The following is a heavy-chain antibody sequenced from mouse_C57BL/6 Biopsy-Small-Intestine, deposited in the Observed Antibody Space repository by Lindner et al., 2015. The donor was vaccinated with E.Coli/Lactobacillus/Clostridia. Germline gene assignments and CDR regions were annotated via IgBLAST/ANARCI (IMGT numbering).Heavy chain of an antibody. V-gene: IGHV5-6*01. J-gene: IGHJ1*03. CDR1: GFTFSNYG. D-gene: IGHD1-1*01. CDR3: ARHPVTTVVAPYWYFDV. Sequence: VQLQESGGDLVKPGGSLKLSCAASGFTFSNYGMSWVRQTPDKRLEWVATISSGGSYTYYPDSVKGQFTISRDNAKNTLYLQMSSLRSEDTAMYYCARHPVTTVVAPYWYFDVWGTGTTVTVSS. CDR2: ISSGGSYT.